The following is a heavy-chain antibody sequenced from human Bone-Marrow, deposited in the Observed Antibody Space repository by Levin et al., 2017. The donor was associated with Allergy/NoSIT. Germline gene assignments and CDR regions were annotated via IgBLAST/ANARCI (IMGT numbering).Heavy chain of an antibody. V-gene: IGHV5-51*01. Sequence: KVSCKGSGYSFTNNWIGWVRQMPGKGLEWMGIIYLGDSDTRYSPSFRGQVTISADKSISTAYLQWSSLRASDTAIYYCARLRTAWGVTISSDWYFDFWGRGTLVIVSS. CDR1: GYSFTNNW. CDR3: ARLRTAWGVTISSDWYFDF. D-gene: IGHD4-17*01. J-gene: IGHJ2*01. CDR2: IYLGDSDT.